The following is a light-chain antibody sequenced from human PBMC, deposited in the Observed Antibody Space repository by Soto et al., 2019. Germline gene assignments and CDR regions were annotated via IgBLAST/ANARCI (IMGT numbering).Light chain of an antibody. CDR3: QQYNSYWP. V-gene: IGKV1-5*01. CDR2: DAS. Sequence: DIQMTQSPSTLSASVGDRVTITCRASQSISSWLAWYQQKPGKAPKLLIYDASTLKGGVPSRFSGSGSGTEFSLTISSLQPDDFATYYCQQYNSYWPFGQGTEVEIK. CDR1: QSISSW. J-gene: IGKJ1*01.